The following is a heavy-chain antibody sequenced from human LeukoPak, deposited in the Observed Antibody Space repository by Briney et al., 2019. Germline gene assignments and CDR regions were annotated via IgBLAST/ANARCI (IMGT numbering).Heavy chain of an antibody. Sequence: GGSLRLSCTASGFTFSDYAMNWIRQAPGKGLEWVSTISHSAHGIFYTDSVKGRFTISRDNSNNTLYLQMNSLRAEDTAVYYCAKDQYCTSTSCYVGYWGQGTLVTVSS. V-gene: IGHV3-23*01. CDR1: GFTFSDYA. CDR3: AKDQYCTSTSCYVGY. CDR2: ISHSAHGI. D-gene: IGHD2-2*01. J-gene: IGHJ4*02.